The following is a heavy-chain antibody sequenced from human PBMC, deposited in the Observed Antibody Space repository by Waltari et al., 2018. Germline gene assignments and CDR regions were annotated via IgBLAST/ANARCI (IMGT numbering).Heavy chain of an antibody. Sequence: EVQLLESGGGLVQPGGSLRLSCAASGFTFSGYAMSWVRQAPGKGLEWVSTVYSNGNTYYAASVKGRFTVSRDNSKATLYLQMASVRGEDTAVYYCAEGAFGGVIWCYWGQGTLVTVSS. CDR2: VYSNGNT. D-gene: IGHD3-3*01. CDR1: GFTFSGYA. V-gene: IGHV3-23*05. J-gene: IGHJ4*02. CDR3: AEGAFGGVIWCY.